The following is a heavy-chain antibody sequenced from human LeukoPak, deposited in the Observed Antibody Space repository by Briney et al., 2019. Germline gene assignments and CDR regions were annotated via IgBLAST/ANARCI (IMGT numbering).Heavy chain of an antibody. V-gene: IGHV4-38-2*01. D-gene: IGHD6-6*01. CDR3: ARVRVAARPDDAFDI. J-gene: IGHJ3*02. CDR2: IYQSGST. CDR1: GYSISTGRY. Sequence: SETLSLTCAVSGYSISTGRYWGWIRQPPGKGLEWIGNIYQSGSTYYNPSLKSRVTISVDTSKNQFSLNLRSVTAADTAVYYCARVRVAARPDDAFDIWGQGTMVTVSS.